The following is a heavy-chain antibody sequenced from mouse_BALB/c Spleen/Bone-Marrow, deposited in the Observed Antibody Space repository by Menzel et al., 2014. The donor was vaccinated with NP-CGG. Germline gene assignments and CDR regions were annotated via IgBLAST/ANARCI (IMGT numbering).Heavy chain of an antibody. CDR2: IDPSDSYT. J-gene: IGHJ1*01. D-gene: IGHD2-4*01. CDR3: TRGDYDWYFDV. CDR1: GYTFTSYW. Sequence: VQLQQSGAELVKPGASVMMSCKASGYTFTSYWMHWVKQRPGQGLEWIGGIDPSDSYTSYNQKFKGKATLTVDTSSSTAYMQLSSLTSEDSAVYYCTRGDYDWYFDVWGAGTTVTVSS. V-gene: IGHV1S127*01.